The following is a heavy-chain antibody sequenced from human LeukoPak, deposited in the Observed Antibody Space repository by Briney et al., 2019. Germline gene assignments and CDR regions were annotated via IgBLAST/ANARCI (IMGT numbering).Heavy chain of an antibody. CDR2: INHSGST. J-gene: IGHJ4*02. CDR3: ARKGYYDY. Sequence: PGGSLRLSCAASGFTFSSYAMSWVRQAPGKGLEWIGEINHSGSTNYNPSLKSRVTISVDTSKNQFSLKLSSVTAADTAVYYCARKGYYDYWGQGTLVTVSS. CDR1: GFTFSSYA. V-gene: IGHV4-34*01. D-gene: IGHD2-21*01.